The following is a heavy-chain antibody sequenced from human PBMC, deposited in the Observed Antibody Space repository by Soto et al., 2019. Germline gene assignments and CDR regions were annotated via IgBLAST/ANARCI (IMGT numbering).Heavy chain of an antibody. CDR3: ARVSLRYFDWLPPGAFDI. CDR2: INAGNGNT. CDR1: GYTFTSYA. D-gene: IGHD3-9*01. J-gene: IGHJ3*02. Sequence: ASVKVSCKASGYTFTSYAMHWVRQAPGQRLEWMGWINAGNGNTKYLQKFQGRVTITRDTSASTAYMELSSLRSEDTAVYYCARVSLRYFDWLPPGAFDIWGQGTMVTVSS. V-gene: IGHV1-3*01.